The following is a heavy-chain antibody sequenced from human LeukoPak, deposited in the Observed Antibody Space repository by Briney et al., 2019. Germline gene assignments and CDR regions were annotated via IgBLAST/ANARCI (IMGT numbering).Heavy chain of an antibody. J-gene: IGHJ6*02. CDR1: GGSISSYY. CDR2: IYYSGST. V-gene: IGHV4-59*01. CDR3: AAWYSSSWSGYYGMDV. D-gene: IGHD6-13*01. Sequence: PSETLSLTCTVSGGSISSYYWSWIRQPPGKGLEWIGYIYYSGSTNYNPSLKSRVTISVDTSKNQFSLKLSSVTAADTAEYYCAAWYSSSWSGYYGMDVWGQGTTVTVSS.